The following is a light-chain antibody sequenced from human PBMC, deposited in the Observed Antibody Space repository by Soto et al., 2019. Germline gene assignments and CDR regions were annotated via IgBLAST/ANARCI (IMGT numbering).Light chain of an antibody. V-gene: IGLV2-23*02. J-gene: IGLJ3*02. Sequence: QSALTQPASVSGSPGQSITISCTGTSSDVGRYNLVSWYQHHPGKAPKLMIYEVTKRPSGVSNRFSGSKSGNTASLTISGLQAEDEADYYCCSYAGITTWVFGGGTKLIVL. CDR1: SSDVGRYNL. CDR2: EVT. CDR3: CSYAGITTWV.